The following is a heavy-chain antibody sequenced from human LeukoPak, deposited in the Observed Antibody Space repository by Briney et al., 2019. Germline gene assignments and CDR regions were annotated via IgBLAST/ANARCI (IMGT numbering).Heavy chain of an antibody. J-gene: IGHJ4*02. V-gene: IGHV4-61*01. CDR3: ARDYRGTFDY. Sequence: SETLSLTCTVSGYSISSGYYWGWIRQPPGKGLEWIGYIFYSGSTNYNPSLKSRVSMSVDTSKNQFSLKLTSVTAADTAVYYCARDYRGTFDYWGQGTLVTVSS. CDR2: IFYSGST. CDR1: GYSISSGYY. D-gene: IGHD1-7*01.